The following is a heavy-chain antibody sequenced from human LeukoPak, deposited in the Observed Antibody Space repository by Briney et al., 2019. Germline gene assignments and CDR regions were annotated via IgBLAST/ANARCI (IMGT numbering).Heavy chain of an antibody. CDR2: INHSGST. CDR3: ARRRAYDSSDY. CDR1: GGSFSGYY. D-gene: IGHD3-22*01. Sequence: KPSETLSLTCAVYGGSFSGYYWSWIRQPPGKGLEWIGEINHSGSTNYNPSLMSRVTISADTSKNQFSLKLSSVTAADTAVYYCARRRAYDSSDYWGQGTLVTVSS. J-gene: IGHJ4*02. V-gene: IGHV4-34*01.